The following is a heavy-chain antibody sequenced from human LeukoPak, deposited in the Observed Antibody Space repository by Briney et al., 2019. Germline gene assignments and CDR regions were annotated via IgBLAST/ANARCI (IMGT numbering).Heavy chain of an antibody. J-gene: IGHJ4*02. D-gene: IGHD5-12*01. V-gene: IGHV3-23*01. CDR3: AKDRGRDGYNYGGTFDY. Sequence: GGSLRLSCAASGFTFRSYAMSWVRQAPGKGLEWVSAISGSGGSTYYADSVKGRFTISRDNSKNTLYLQMNSLRAEDTAVYYCAKDRGRDGYNYGGTFDYWGQGTLVTVSS. CDR1: GFTFRSYA. CDR2: ISGSGGST.